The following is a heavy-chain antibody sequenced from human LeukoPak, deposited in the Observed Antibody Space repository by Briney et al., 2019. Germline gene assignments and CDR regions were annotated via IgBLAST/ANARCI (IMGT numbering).Heavy chain of an antibody. J-gene: IGHJ3*02. V-gene: IGHV1-46*01. Sequence: ASVKVFCKASGYTFTSYYMHWVRQAPGQGLEWMGIINPSGGSTSYAQKFQGRVTMTRDTSTSTVYMELSSLRSEDTAVYYCASEQLLAVAGTRDAFDIWGQGTMVTVSS. CDR2: INPSGGST. D-gene: IGHD6-19*01. CDR3: ASEQLLAVAGTRDAFDI. CDR1: GYTFTSYY.